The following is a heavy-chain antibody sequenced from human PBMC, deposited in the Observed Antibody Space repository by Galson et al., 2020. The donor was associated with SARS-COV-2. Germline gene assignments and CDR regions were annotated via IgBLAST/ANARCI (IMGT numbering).Heavy chain of an antibody. CDR3: ARGAAAAPYYYYYYMDV. J-gene: IGHJ6*03. Sequence: GGSLRLSCAASGFTFSSYDMHWVRQATGKGLEWVSAIGTAGDTYYPGSVKGRFTISRENAKNSLYLQMNSLRAGDTAVYYCARGAAAAPYYYYYYMDVWGKGTTVTVSS. V-gene: IGHV3-13*01. D-gene: IGHD6-13*01. CDR2: IGTAGDT. CDR1: GFTFSSYD.